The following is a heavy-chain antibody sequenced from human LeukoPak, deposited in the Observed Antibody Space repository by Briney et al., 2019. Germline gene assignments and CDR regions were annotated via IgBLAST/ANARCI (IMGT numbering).Heavy chain of an antibody. D-gene: IGHD5/OR15-5a*01. CDR2: ISGRNNRT. V-gene: IGHV3-23*01. J-gene: IGHJ6*02. CDR3: VKEPVDIVSTTRGMDV. CDR1: GFTFSNYA. Sequence: PGGSLRLSCEVSGFTFSNYAMSWVRQAPGKGLEWVSAISGRNNRTYYAHFVRGRFTISRDNSKNTLFLQMHSLRAEDTAVYYCVKEPVDIVSTTRGMDVWGHGTTVIVSS.